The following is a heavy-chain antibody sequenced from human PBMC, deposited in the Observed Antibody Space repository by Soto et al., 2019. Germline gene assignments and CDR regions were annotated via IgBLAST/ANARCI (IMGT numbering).Heavy chain of an antibody. J-gene: IGHJ4*02. CDR2: ISSSGSTI. CDR1: GFTFSDYY. CDR3: ARDRTIFGVVITYFDY. D-gene: IGHD3-3*01. V-gene: IGHV3-11*01. Sequence: LRLSCAASGFTFSDYYMSWIRQAPGKGPEWVSYISSSGSTIYYADSVKGRFTISRDNAKNSLYLQMNSLRAEDTAVYYCARDRTIFGVVITYFDYWGQGTLVTVSS.